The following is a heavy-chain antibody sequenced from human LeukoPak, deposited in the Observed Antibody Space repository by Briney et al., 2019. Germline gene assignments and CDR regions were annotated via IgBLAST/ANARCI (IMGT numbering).Heavy chain of an antibody. V-gene: IGHV5-10-1*01. D-gene: IGHD2-2*01. J-gene: IGHJ5*02. CDR1: GYSFITYW. CDR3: AGTGYCSSTSCYSWFDP. CDR2: IDPSDSYT. Sequence: GESLRISCKGSGYSFITYWINWVRQMPGKGLEWMGRIDPSDSYTNHSPSFQGHVTISADKSISTAYLQWSSLKASDTAMYYCAGTGYCSSTSCYSWFDPWGQGTLVTVSS.